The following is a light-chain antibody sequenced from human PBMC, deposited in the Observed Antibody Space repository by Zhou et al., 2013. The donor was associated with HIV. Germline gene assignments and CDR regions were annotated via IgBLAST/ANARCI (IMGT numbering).Light chain of an antibody. J-gene: IGKJ5*01. V-gene: IGKV1-39*01. CDR1: QNINIY. CDR2: AAS. CDR3: QQSYNSPIT. Sequence: DIQMTQSPSSLSASIGDRVTITCRASQNINIYLNWYQQKPGKAPNLLIYAASSLHSGVPSRFTGSGSGTDFTLTISSLQLEDFATYYCQQSYNSPITFGQGTRLEIK.